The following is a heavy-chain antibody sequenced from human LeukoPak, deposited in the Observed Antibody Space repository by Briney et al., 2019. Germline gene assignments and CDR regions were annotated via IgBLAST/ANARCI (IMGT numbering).Heavy chain of an antibody. V-gene: IGHV4-61*02. Sequence: PSETLSLTCTVSGGSISSGSYYWSWIRQPAGKGLEWIGRIYTSGSTNYNLSLKSRVTISVDTSKNQFSLKLSSVTAANTAVYYCASYYDYVWGSYRYTVDYWGQGTLVTVSS. CDR1: GGSISSGSYY. J-gene: IGHJ4*02. CDR3: ASYYDYVWGSYRYTVDY. D-gene: IGHD3-16*02. CDR2: IYTSGST.